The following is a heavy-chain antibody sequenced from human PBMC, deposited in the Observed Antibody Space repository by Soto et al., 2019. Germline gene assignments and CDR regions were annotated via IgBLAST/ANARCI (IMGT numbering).Heavy chain of an antibody. D-gene: IGHD6-13*01. CDR1: GFTFSSYG. CDR3: ARPMEQHQLGFGMDV. V-gene: IGHV3-33*01. CDR2: IWYDGSKI. J-gene: IGHJ6*01. Sequence: QVQLVQSGGGVVQPGGSLRLSCAASGFTFSSYGMHWVRQAPGKGLEWVAVIWYDGSKIYYADSVKGRFTISRDNSKSTLYLQMNSLRAEDKAVYYCARPMEQHQLGFGMDVWGQGSPVTVSS.